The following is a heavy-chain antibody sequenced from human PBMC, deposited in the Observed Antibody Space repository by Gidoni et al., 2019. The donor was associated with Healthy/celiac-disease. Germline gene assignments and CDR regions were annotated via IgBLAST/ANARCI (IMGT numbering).Heavy chain of an antibody. D-gene: IGHD3-3*01. CDR3: ARDATIFGRSPY. V-gene: IGHV4-38-2*02. J-gene: IGHJ4*02. CDR1: GYSISSGYY. CDR2: IYHSGST. Sequence: QVQLQESGPGLVKTSETLSLTCAVSGYSISSGYYWGSIRQPPGKGLEWIGSIYHSGSTYYNPSLKSRVTISVDTSKNQFSLKLSSVTAADTAVYYCARDATIFGRSPYWGQGTLVTVSS.